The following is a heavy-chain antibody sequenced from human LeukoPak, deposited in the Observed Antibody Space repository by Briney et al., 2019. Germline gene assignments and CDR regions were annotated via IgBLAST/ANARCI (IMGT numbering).Heavy chain of an antibody. J-gene: IGHJ4*02. D-gene: IGHD1-26*01. CDR1: GGSFSGYY. Sequence: SATLCLTCAVDGGSFSGYYWSWVRQAPGKGLEWIGEINHSGSTNYNPSLKSRVTISVDTSKNQFSLKLSSVTAADTAVYYCARGRGIVGATTSPPLAYWGQGTLVTVSS. CDR2: INHSGST. CDR3: ARGRGIVGATTSPPLAY. V-gene: IGHV4-34*01.